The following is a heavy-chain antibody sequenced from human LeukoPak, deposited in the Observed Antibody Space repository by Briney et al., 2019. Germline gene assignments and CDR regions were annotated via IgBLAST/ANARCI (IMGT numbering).Heavy chain of an antibody. Sequence: PGGSLRLSCAASGFTFSSHWMSWVRQAPGRGLDWVANIKPDGSAKYYMDSVKGRFTISRDNSQNSLSLQMNSLRVDDTAVYYCARGHTAVTRHFDFWGQGTLVTVSS. V-gene: IGHV3-7*01. CDR2: IKPDGSAK. D-gene: IGHD4-17*01. CDR3: ARGHTAVTRHFDF. J-gene: IGHJ4*02. CDR1: GFTFSSHW.